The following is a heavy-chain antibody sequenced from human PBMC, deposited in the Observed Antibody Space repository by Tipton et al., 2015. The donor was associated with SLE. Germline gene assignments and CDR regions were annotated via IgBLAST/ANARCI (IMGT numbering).Heavy chain of an antibody. CDR1: GGSISSYY. Sequence: LRLSCTVSGGSISSYYWSWIRQPAGKGLEGIGRIYTSGSTNYNPSLKSRVTMSVDTSKNQFSLKLSAVTAADTAVYYCAREGYSREVDYWGQGTLVTVSS. V-gene: IGHV4-4*07. CDR3: AREGYSREVDY. CDR2: IYTSGST. D-gene: IGHD6-13*01. J-gene: IGHJ4*02.